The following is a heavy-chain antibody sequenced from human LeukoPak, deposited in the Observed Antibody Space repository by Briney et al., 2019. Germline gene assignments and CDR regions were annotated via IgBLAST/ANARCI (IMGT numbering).Heavy chain of an antibody. CDR3: ARRRDLYSGSYYPFDY. D-gene: IGHD1-26*01. J-gene: IGHJ4*02. CDR1: GYNFTPYW. Sequence: GESLKISRQSSGYNFTPYWIVWVRQMPGKGLKWMGIIYPGDSDARYSPSFQGQVTISADKSISTAYLQWSSLKASDTAMYYCARRRDLYSGSYYPFDYWGQGTLVTVSS. V-gene: IGHV5-51*01. CDR2: IYPGDSDA.